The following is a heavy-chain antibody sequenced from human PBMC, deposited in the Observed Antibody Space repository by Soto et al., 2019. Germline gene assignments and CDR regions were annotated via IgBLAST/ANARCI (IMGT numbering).Heavy chain of an antibody. J-gene: IGHJ4*02. CDR3: ARSLYELDY. V-gene: IGHV3-33*01. CDR1: GFIFSNFA. Sequence: QVQLVESGGGVVQPGRSLRLSCAASGFIFSNFAMHWVRQAPGKGLEWVAVIWYDGTKKYHADSVKGRFTISRDNSKNTLYLQMNSLRAEDTAEYYCARSLYELDYWGQGTLVSASS. CDR2: IWYDGTKK. D-gene: IGHD2-15*01.